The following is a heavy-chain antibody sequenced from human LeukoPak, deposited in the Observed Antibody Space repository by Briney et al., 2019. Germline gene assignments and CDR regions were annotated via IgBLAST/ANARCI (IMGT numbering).Heavy chain of an antibody. D-gene: IGHD3-22*01. CDR3: ATYRGYDSSGYYYFDY. CDR1: GGSMNNYY. CDR2: IFYSGST. J-gene: IGHJ4*02. V-gene: IGHV4-59*12. Sequence: PSETLSLTCTVSGGSMNNYYWNWIRQPPGKGLEWIGSIFYSGSTNYNPSLKSRVTISIDTSKNQFSLNLSSVTAADTAVYYCATYRGYDSSGYYYFDYWGQGTLVTVSS.